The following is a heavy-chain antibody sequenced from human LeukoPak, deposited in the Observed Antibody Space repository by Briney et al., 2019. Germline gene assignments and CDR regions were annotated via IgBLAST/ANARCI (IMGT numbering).Heavy chain of an antibody. CDR2: ISSSGSTI. J-gene: IGHJ4*02. D-gene: IGHD6-13*01. Sequence: GSLRLSCAASGFTFSSYEMNWVRQAPGKGLEWVSYISSSGSTIYYADSVKGRFTISRDNAKNSLYLQMNSLRAEDTAVYYCARGIAAGTIFDYWGQGTLVTVSS. CDR1: GFTFSSYE. V-gene: IGHV3-48*03. CDR3: ARGIAAGTIFDY.